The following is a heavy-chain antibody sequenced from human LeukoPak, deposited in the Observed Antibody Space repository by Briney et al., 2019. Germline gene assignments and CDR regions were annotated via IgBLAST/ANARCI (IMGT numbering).Heavy chain of an antibody. D-gene: IGHD3-10*01. V-gene: IGHV4-59*01. CDR2: IYYTGST. CDR3: ARGDVLLWLGELLSGGFDS. Sequence: SETLSLTCTVSGGSISSYYWSWIRQPPGKGLEWIGYIYYTGSTNYNPSLKSRVAISVDTSKNQFSLKLTSVTAADTAVYYCARGDVLLWLGELLSGGFDSWGQGTLVTVSS. J-gene: IGHJ5*01. CDR1: GGSISSYY.